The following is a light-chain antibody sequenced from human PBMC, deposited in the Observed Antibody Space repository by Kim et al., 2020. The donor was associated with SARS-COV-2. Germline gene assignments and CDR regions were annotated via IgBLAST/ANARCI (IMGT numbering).Light chain of an antibody. CDR2: DVT. V-gene: IGLV2-14*03. CDR3: GSYTSTSGHWL. CDR1: NSDTGGYNY. J-gene: IGLJ3*02. Sequence: QSALTQPASVSGSPGQSITISCTGPNSDTGGYNYVSWYQQHPGKAPKLMIYDVTNRPSGVSNRFSGSKSGNTASLTISGLQAEDEANYYCGSYTSTSGHWLFGGGTQLTVL.